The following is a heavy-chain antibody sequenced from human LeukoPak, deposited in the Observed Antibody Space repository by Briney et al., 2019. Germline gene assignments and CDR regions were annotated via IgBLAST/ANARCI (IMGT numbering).Heavy chain of an antibody. CDR2: IYNSGTT. CDR3: TKATQWLAFDY. V-gene: IGHV4-59*11. J-gene: IGHJ4*02. D-gene: IGHD6-19*01. CDR1: GGSISSHF. Sequence: PSETLSLTCTVSGGSISSHFWSWIRQPPGKGLEWIGNIYNSGTTNYNPSLKSGVTISVDTSKNQLSLQLTSVTAADTAVYYCTKATQWLAFDYWGLGTLVTVSS.